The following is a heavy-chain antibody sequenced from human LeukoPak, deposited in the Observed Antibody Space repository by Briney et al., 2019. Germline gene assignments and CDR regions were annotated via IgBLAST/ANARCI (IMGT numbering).Heavy chain of an antibody. D-gene: IGHD3-22*01. Sequence: GGSLRLSCAASGFTFSSYWVSWVRQAPGKGLEWVANIKQDGSEKYYVDSVKGRFTISRDNAKNSLYLQMNSLRAEDTAVYYCARDLSRSYYYDSRPGAFDIWGQGTMVTVSS. V-gene: IGHV3-7*01. CDR3: ARDLSRSYYYDSRPGAFDI. CDR1: GFTFSSYW. J-gene: IGHJ3*02. CDR2: IKQDGSEK.